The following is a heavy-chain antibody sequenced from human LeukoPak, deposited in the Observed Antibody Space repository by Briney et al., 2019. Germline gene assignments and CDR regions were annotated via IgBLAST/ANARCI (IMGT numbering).Heavy chain of an antibody. CDR1: GFAFSSYA. V-gene: IGHV3-23*01. CDR2: ISSSGGNT. Sequence: GGSLRLSCAASGFAFSSYAMSWVRQPPGKGLEWVSSISSSGGNTHYTDSVKGRFTISRDNSKNTLYLQMNSLRAEDTAIYSCAKLNYYGSGSYSPLDHWGQGTLVTVSS. CDR3: AKLNYYGSGSYSPLDH. J-gene: IGHJ4*02. D-gene: IGHD3-10*01.